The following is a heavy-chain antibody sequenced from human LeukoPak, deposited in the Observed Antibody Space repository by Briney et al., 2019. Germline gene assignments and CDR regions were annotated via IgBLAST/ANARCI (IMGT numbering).Heavy chain of an antibody. CDR3: ARDYADYVGYFFFDY. V-gene: IGHV3-48*02. CDR1: GFTFSSYA. D-gene: IGHD4-17*01. CDR2: ITSSSNI. Sequence: PGGSLRLSCEASGFTFSSYAMAWVRQAPGKGLEWLSYITSSSNINYADSVKGRFTISRDNAKNSLYLQMNSLRDEDTAVYYCARDYADYVGYFFFDYWGQGTLVTVSS. J-gene: IGHJ4*02.